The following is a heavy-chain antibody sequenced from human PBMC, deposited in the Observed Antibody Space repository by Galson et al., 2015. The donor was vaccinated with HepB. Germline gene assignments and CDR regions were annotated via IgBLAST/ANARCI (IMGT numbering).Heavy chain of an antibody. CDR2: ISFDRSNK. J-gene: IGHJ3*02. D-gene: IGHD2-2*02. CDR1: RFTFRSYG. Sequence: SLRLSCAVSRFTFRSYGMHWVRQAPGKGLEWVAVISFDRSNKYYVDSVKGRFTISRDNFKNTLYLQMNSLRVEDTAMYYCAKDVGCSSTSCYSPYAFDIWGQGTMVTVSS. V-gene: IGHV3-30*18. CDR3: AKDVGCSSTSCYSPYAFDI.